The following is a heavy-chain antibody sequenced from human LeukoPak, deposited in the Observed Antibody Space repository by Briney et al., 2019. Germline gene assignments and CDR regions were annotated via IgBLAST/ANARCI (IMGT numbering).Heavy chain of an antibody. D-gene: IGHD4-17*01. CDR1: GGTFSSYA. CDR3: ARGKPFRLTTVTTFWFDP. CDR2: IIPIFGTA. V-gene: IGHV1-69*13. J-gene: IGHJ5*02. Sequence: ASVKVSCKASGGTFSSYAISWVRQAPGQGLEWMGGIIPIFGTANYAQKFQGRVTITADESTSTAYMELSSLSSEDTAVYYCARGKPFRLTTVTTFWFDPWGQGTLVTVSS.